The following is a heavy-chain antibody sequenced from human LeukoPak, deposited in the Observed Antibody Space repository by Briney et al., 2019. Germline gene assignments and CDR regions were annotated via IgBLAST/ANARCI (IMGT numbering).Heavy chain of an antibody. V-gene: IGHV3-9*01. CDR1: GFTFDDYA. Sequence: GRSLRLSCAASGFTFDDYAMHWVRQAPGKGLEWVSGISWNSGNIYYADSVKGRFTISRDNARNSLYLQMNSLRTEDTALYYCAKDNPYYYDSSGYYAAGYFDLWGRGTLVTVSS. J-gene: IGHJ2*01. CDR2: ISWNSGNI. D-gene: IGHD3-22*01. CDR3: AKDNPYYYDSSGYYAAGYFDL.